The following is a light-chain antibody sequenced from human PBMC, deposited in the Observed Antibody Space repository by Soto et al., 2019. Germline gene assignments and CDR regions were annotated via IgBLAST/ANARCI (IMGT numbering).Light chain of an antibody. Sequence: DVVMTQSPLSLPVTLGQPASSSCRSSQSLVYSDGNTYLSWFQQRPGQSPRRLIHKLSNRDSGAPDRFSGSGSGTDFTLKISRVEAEDVAIYYCMQATHWPHTFGQGTKVDIK. V-gene: IGKV2-30*01. J-gene: IGKJ2*01. CDR3: MQATHWPHT. CDR2: KLS. CDR1: QSLVYSDGNTY.